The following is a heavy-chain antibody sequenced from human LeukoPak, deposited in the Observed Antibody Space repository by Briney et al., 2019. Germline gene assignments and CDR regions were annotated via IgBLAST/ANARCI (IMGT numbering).Heavy chain of an antibody. Sequence: PSETLSLTCSVSGGSFSRYSWNWIRQPPGKRLEWIGYVYNGGTNYNPSLKSRVTMSVDTSKKRFSLTLTSVNAADTAVYYCARDTTLDEGSSRYGFDYWGQGTLSPSPQ. D-gene: IGHD6-13*01. J-gene: IGHJ4*02. CDR1: GGSFSRYS. V-gene: IGHV4-59*01. CDR2: VYNGGT. CDR3: ARDTTLDEGSSRYGFDY.